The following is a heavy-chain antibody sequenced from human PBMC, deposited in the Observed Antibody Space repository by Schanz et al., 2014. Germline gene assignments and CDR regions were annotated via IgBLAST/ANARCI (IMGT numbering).Heavy chain of an antibody. V-gene: IGHV3-66*01. CDR2: VHPGGST. Sequence: EVQLVESGGGLVQPGGSLRLSCTASGFIVRSNYMTWVRQAPGKGLEWVSFVHPGGSTYYPDSVKGRFTISRDSSKNTLYLQMNSLRPEDTAIYYCAKNQYDDVDLSSFYFDFWGQGTLVTVSS. J-gene: IGHJ4*02. D-gene: IGHD3-10*02. CDR3: AKNQYDDVDLSSFYFDF. CDR1: GFIVRSNY.